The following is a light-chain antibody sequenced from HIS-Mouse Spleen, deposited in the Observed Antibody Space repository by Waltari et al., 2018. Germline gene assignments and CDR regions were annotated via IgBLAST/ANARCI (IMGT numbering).Light chain of an antibody. Sequence: EIVMTQSPANLSTSSRERATLSCRASQSVSSNLAWYQQKPGQAPRLLIYGASTRATGIPARFSGSGSGTEFTLTISSMQSEDFAVYYCQQYNNWPLTFGGGTKVEIK. CDR3: QQYNNWPLT. J-gene: IGKJ4*01. V-gene: IGKV3-15*01. CDR2: GAS. CDR1: QSVSSN.